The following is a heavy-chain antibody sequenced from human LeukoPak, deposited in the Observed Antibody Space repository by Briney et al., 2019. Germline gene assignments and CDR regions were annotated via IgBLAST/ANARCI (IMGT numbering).Heavy chain of an antibody. J-gene: IGHJ3*02. D-gene: IGHD3-3*01. CDR2: FDPEDGET. Sequence: ASVKVSCKVSGYTLTELSMHWVRQAPGKGLEWMGGFDPEDGETIYAQKFQGRVTMTEDTSTDTAYMELSSLRSEDTAVYYCARGATYYDFWSGYSRAFDIWGQGTMVTVSS. CDR3: ARGATYYDFWSGYSRAFDI. CDR1: GYTLTELS. V-gene: IGHV1-24*01.